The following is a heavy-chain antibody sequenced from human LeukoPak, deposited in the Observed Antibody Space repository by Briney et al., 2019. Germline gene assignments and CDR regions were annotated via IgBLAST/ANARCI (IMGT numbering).Heavy chain of an antibody. CDR3: ARGSIAARLGYMDV. CDR1: GFTFSDYY. CDR2: ISSSGNII. J-gene: IGHJ6*03. V-gene: IGHV3-11*04. Sequence: PGGSLRLSCAASGFTFSDYYMSWIRQAPGKGLEWVSYISSSGNIIYYADSVKGRFTISRDNAKNSLYLQTNSLRAEDTAVYYCARGSIAARLGYMDVWGKGTTVTVSS. D-gene: IGHD6-6*01.